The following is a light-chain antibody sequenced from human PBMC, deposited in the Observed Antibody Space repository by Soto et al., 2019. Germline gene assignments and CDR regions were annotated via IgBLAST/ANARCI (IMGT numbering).Light chain of an antibody. V-gene: IGKV3-11*01. CDR1: QSVGSY. CDR3: QQRSNS. Sequence: EIVLTQTTVTLSLSPGERATLSCRASQSVGSYLAWYQQKPGQAPRLLIYDASNRATGIPTRFSGSGSGTGFTLTISSLEPEDFAVYYCQQRSNSFGPGTKVDI. CDR2: DAS. J-gene: IGKJ3*01.